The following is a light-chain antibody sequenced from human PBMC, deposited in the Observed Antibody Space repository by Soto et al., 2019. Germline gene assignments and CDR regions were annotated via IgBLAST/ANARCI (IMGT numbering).Light chain of an antibody. J-gene: IGKJ2*01. CDR1: QSLLQSNGYNY. CDR3: MQALQTPYT. CDR2: LGS. Sequence: DIVMTQSPLSLPVTPGEPASISCRSSQSLLQSNGYNYLDWYLQKPGQSPQLLIYLGSNRASGVPDRVSGSGSGTDFTLKISRVEAEDVGVYYCMQALQTPYTFGQGTKLEIK. V-gene: IGKV2-28*01.